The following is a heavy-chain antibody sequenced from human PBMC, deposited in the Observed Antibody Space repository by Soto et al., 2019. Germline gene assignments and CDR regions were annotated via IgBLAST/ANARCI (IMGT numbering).Heavy chain of an antibody. D-gene: IGHD2-2*01. Sequence: GGSLRLSCAASGVPFSSYSMNWVRQAPGKGLEWVSSISSSSSYIYYADSVKGRFTISRDNAKNSLYLQMNSLRAEDTAVYYCARDLGYCSSTSCYHDAFDIWGQGTMVTVSS. CDR3: ARDLGYCSSTSCYHDAFDI. J-gene: IGHJ3*02. CDR2: ISSSSSYI. CDR1: GVPFSSYS. V-gene: IGHV3-21*01.